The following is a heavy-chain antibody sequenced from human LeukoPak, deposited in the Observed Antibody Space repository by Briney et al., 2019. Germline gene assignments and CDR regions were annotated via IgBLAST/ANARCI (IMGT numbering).Heavy chain of an antibody. V-gene: IGHV1-2*02. J-gene: IGHJ4*02. CDR2: INPNSGAT. Sequence: ASVNVSCKASGYSFTRYHMHWMRQAPRQGLEWMAWINPNSGATDYAQKFQGRVTMTRDTSTSTAYMELSRLRSDDTAVYYCARLNGNQFDYWGQGTLVTVSS. CDR1: GYSFTRYH. CDR3: ARLNGNQFDY. D-gene: IGHD1-14*01.